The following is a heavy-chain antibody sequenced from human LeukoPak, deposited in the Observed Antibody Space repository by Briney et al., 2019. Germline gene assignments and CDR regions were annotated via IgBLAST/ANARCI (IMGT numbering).Heavy chain of an antibody. CDR3: ARILDVWGSYRYAFDI. CDR2: INPNSGGT. V-gene: IGHV1-2*02. D-gene: IGHD3-16*02. Sequence: ASVKVSCKASGYTFTGYYMHWVRQAPGQGIEWMGWINPNSGGTNYAQKFQGRVTMTRDTSISTVYMELSRLRSDDTAVYYCARILDVWGSYRYAFDIWGQGTMVTVSS. J-gene: IGHJ3*02. CDR1: GYTFTGYY.